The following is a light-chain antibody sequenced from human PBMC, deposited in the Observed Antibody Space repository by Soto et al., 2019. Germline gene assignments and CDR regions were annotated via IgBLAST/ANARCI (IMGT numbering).Light chain of an antibody. J-gene: IGLJ3*02. Sequence: QSVLTQPASVSGSPGQSITISCTGSSGDVGGYDYVSWYQHHPGRAPKVMIYEVNNRPSGVSDRFSGSKSGSTASLTISGLQDEDEADYYCSSYTNSSALVVFGGGTKVTVL. V-gene: IGLV2-14*01. CDR3: SSYTNSSALVV. CDR1: SGDVGGYDY. CDR2: EVN.